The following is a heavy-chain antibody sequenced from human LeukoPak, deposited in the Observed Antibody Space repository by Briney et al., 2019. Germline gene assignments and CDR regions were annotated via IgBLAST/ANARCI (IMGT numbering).Heavy chain of an antibody. CDR2: IYYSGST. D-gene: IGHD3-22*01. CDR3: AREGYYYDSSGYYRTWFDP. Sequence: SETLSLTCTVSGGSVSSGSYYWSWLRQPPGKGLEWIMYIYYSGSTNYNPSLKSRVTISVDTSKNQFSLKLSSVTAAETAVYYCAREGYYYDSSGYYRTWFDPWGQGTLVTVSS. V-gene: IGHV4-61*01. J-gene: IGHJ5*02. CDR1: GGSVSSGSYY.